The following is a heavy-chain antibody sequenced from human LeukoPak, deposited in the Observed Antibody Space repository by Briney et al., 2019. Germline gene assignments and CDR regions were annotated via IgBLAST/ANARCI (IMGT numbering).Heavy chain of an antibody. Sequence: GGSLRLSCAASGFTFSSHWMSWVRQAPGKGLEGVANIKQDGSEKYYVDSVKGRFTISRDNAKNSLYLQMNSLRAEDTAVYYCARVGATKTVTTFYFDYWGQGTLVTVSS. V-gene: IGHV3-7*03. J-gene: IGHJ4*02. CDR3: ARVGATKTVTTFYFDY. D-gene: IGHD4-17*01. CDR1: GFTFSSHW. CDR2: IKQDGSEK.